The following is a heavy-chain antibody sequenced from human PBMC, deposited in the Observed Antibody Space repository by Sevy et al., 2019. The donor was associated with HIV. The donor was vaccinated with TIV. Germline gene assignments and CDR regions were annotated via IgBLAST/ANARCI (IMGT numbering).Heavy chain of an antibody. CDR3: ARAVDYYDIRGLHD. Sequence: GGSLRLSCAASGFIFSDYDMNWVRQAPGKGLEWISVISSTSSYIKYADSLKGRVTISRDNANNSLFLQLNSLRAEDTAVYYCARAVDYYDIRGLHDWGQGALVTVSS. CDR2: ISSTSSYI. CDR1: GFIFSDYD. D-gene: IGHD3-22*01. J-gene: IGHJ4*02. V-gene: IGHV3-21*05.